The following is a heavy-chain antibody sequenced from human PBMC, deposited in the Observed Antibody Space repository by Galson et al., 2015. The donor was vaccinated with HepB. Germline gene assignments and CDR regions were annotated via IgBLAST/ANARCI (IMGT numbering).Heavy chain of an antibody. CDR3: ARGSRSQWILGFDF. D-gene: IGHD2-2*01. J-gene: IGHJ3*01. CDR2: IAQGGSEK. V-gene: IGHV3-7*05. CDR1: GFTFSIYW. Sequence: SLRLSCAASGFTFSIYWMSWVRQAPGKGLEWVANIAQGGSEKYYVESVEGRFTISRDNAKNSVYLQMNSLRAEDTAVYYCARGSRSQWILGFDFWGQGTMVTVSS.